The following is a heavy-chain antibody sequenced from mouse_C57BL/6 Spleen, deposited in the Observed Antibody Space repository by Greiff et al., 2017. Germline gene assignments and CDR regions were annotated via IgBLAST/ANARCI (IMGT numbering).Heavy chain of an antibody. D-gene: IGHD2-4*01. CDR2: IDPSDSYT. J-gene: IGHJ3*01. CDR3: ARWGYDYDPTFAY. CDR1: GYTFTSYW. V-gene: IGHV1-50*01. Sequence: QVQLQQPGAELVKPGASVKLSCKASGYTFTSYWMQWVKQRPGQGLEWIGEIDPSDSYTNYNQKFKGKATLTVDASSSTAYMQLSSLTSEDSAVYYCARWGYDYDPTFAYWGQGTLVTVSA.